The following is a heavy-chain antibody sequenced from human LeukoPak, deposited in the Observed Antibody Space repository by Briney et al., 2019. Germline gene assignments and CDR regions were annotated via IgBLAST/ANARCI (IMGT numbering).Heavy chain of an antibody. J-gene: IGHJ4*02. CDR1: GFTFSSYA. V-gene: IGHV3-30-3*01. D-gene: IGHD6-19*01. CDR3: ASYSSGWQNDY. CDR2: ISYDGSNK. Sequence: GGSLSLSCAASGFTFSSYAMHWVRQAPGKGLEWVAVISYDGSNKYYADSVKGRFTISRDNSKNTLYLQMNSLRAEDTAVYYCASYSSGWQNDYWGQGTLVTVSS.